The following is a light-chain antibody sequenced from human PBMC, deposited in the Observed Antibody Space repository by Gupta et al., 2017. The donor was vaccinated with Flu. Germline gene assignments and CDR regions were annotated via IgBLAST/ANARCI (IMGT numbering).Light chain of an antibody. V-gene: IGKV3-20*01. CDR3: QQDGSSPRT. CDR2: GAS. J-gene: IGKJ1*01. CDR1: QSVSSTH. Sequence: DIVLSQSPCTLSLSPGGRATLSCRGSQSVSSTHLAWYQQKPGQSPRLLIYGASSRVNGTPDRFSGSGSGTDFTLTISRLEPEDFAVYYCQQDGSSPRTFGQGTKVEIK.